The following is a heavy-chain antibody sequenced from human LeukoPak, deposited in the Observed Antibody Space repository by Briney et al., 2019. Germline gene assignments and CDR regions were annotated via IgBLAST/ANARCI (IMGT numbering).Heavy chain of an antibody. V-gene: IGHV3-74*01. J-gene: IGHJ4*02. D-gene: IGHD7-27*01. Sequence: PGGSLRLSCAASGFTFSSYWMHWVRQAPGKGLVWVSRINSDGSSTSYADSVKGRFTISRDNAKNTLYLQMNSLRAEDTAVYYCARIPKTGGYFDYWGQGTLVTVSS. CDR1: GFTFSSYW. CDR2: INSDGSST. CDR3: ARIPKTGGYFDY.